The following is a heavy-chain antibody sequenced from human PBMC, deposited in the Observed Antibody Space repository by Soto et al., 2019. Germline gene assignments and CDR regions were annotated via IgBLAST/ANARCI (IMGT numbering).Heavy chain of an antibody. CDR2: VYYSWST. CDR1: GASINNNDYC. CDR3: ARMSYFYDKWYFDL. V-gene: IGHV4-30-4*01. D-gene: IGHD3-22*01. J-gene: IGHJ2*01. Sequence: QLQESGPGLVMPSQTLSLTSTVSGASINNNDYCWSWIRQTPGKGMEWIGYVYYSWSTDYIPSLKSRLSMSIDKSQNQFTLKLNSVSAADTATYYCARMSYFYDKWYFDLWGRGTLVTVSS.